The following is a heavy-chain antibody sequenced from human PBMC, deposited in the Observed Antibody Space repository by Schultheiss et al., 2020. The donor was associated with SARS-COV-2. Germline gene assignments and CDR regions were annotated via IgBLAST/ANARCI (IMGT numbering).Heavy chain of an antibody. CDR2: IYSGGST. CDR1: GFTVSSNY. Sequence: GGSLRLSCAASGFTVSSNYMSWVRQAPGKGLEWVSVIYSGGSTYYADSVKGRFTISRDNSKNTLYLQMNSLRAEDTAVYYCASTSIAVAGTGTYIWGQGTMVTVSS. V-gene: IGHV3-53*01. CDR3: ASTSIAVAGTGTYI. D-gene: IGHD6-19*01. J-gene: IGHJ3*02.